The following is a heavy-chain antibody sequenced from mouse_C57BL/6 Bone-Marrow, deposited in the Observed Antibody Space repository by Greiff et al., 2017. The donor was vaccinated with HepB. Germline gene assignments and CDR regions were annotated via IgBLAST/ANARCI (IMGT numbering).Heavy chain of an antibody. J-gene: IGHJ4*01. Sequence: EVKLQQSGPELVKPGASVKISCKASGYTFTDYYMNWVKQSHGKSLEWIGDINPNNGGTSYNQKFKGKATLTVDKSSSTAYMELRSLTSEDSAVYYCARCDYYSNYVAMDYWGQGTSVTVSS. V-gene: IGHV1-26*01. D-gene: IGHD2-5*01. CDR2: INPNNGGT. CDR1: GYTFTDYY. CDR3: ARCDYYSNYVAMDY.